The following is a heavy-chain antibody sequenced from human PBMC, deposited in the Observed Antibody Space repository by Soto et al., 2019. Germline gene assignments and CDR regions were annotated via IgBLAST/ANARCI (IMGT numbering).Heavy chain of an antibody. CDR1: GFTFSTHA. D-gene: IGHD3-16*01. Sequence: EVQLLESGGGLVQPGGSLRLSCAASGFTFSTHAMIWVRQAPGKGLNWVSTVDVGGGSTYYTDSVKGRFTVSRDNSKNTVYLQLNTLTAEATPIYFCARDSGHGGGGGWDIRGQGPMVTVSS. CDR2: VDVGGGST. V-gene: IGHV3-23*01. CDR3: ARDSGHGGGGGWDI. J-gene: IGHJ3*02.